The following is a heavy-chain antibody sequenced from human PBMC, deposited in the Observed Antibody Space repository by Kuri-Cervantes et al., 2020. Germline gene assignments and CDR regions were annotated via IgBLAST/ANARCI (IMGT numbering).Heavy chain of an antibody. V-gene: IGHV3-49*03. CDR3: ARDHYDILTGYIYYFDY. J-gene: IGHJ4*02. D-gene: IGHD3-9*01. CDR2: IRSKAYGGTT. Sequence: GESLKISCTASGFTFGDYAMSWFRQAPGKGLEWVGFIRSKAYGGTTEYAASVKGRFTISRDNAKNSLYLQMNSLRAEDTAVYYCARDHYDILTGYIYYFDYWGQGTLVTVSS. CDR1: GFTFGDYA.